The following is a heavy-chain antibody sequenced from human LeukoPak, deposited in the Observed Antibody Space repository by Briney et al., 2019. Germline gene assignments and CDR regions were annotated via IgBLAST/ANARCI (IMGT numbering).Heavy chain of an antibody. CDR1: GITLSNYG. Sequence: GGSLRLSCAVSGITLSNYGMSWVRQAPGKGLEWVAGSSGSGGSTNYADSVKGRFTISRDNPTNTLFLQMNSLRAEDTAVYFCAKRGVVIRVILVGFHREAYYFDSWGQGALVTVSS. D-gene: IGHD2-21*01. CDR2: SSGSGGST. V-gene: IGHV3-23*01. J-gene: IGHJ4*02. CDR3: AKRGVVIRVILVGFHREAYYFDS.